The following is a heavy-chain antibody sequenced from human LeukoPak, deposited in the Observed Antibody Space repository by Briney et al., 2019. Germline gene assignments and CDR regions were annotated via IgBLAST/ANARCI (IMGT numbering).Heavy chain of an antibody. CDR3: ARGYDFWSGYWSHSDY. Sequence: SGGSLRLSCAASGFTFSSYAMHWVRQAPGKGLEYVSAISSNGGSTYYANSVKGRFTISRDNSKNTLYLQMGSLGAEDMAVYYCARGYDFWSGYWSHSDYWGQGTLVTVSS. CDR2: ISSNGGST. D-gene: IGHD3-3*01. CDR1: GFTFSSYA. J-gene: IGHJ4*02. V-gene: IGHV3-64*01.